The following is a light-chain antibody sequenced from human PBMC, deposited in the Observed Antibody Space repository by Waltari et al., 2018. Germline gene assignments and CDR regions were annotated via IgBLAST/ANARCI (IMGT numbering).Light chain of an antibody. CDR1: SSDVGRYSSND. CDR2: DVN. CDR3: CSYAGRYTFV. Sequence: QSALTQPRSVSGSPGQSVPISCSGSSSDVGRYSSNDVSWFQQYPGKAPKLMIYDVNKRPSGVPDRFSGSKSGNTASLTISGLQAEDEADYYCCSYAGRYTFVFGTGTTVTV. V-gene: IGLV2-11*01. J-gene: IGLJ1*01.